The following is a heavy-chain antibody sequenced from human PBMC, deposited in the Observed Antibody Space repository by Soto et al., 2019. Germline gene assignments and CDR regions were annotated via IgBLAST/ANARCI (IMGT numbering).Heavy chain of an antibody. CDR1: GFTFSSYW. CDR3: VRGATSSRVVALDV. V-gene: IGHV3-74*01. D-gene: IGHD1-26*01. CDR2: INGDASST. J-gene: IGHJ6*02. Sequence: GGSLRLSCAASGFTFSSYWMHWVRQAPGKGLVWVSRINGDASSTDYADSVKGRFTISRDNAKNTLSLQMNALRGEDTAVYYCVRGATSSRVVALDVWGQGTTVTVSS.